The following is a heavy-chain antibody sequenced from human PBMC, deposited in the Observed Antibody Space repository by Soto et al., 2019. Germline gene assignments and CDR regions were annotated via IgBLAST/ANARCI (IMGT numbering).Heavy chain of an antibody. D-gene: IGHD4-17*01. V-gene: IGHV1-69*06. Sequence: QVLLLQSGSEVKKAGSSVKVSCKASGDAFKSYAIHWVRQAPGQGLEYMGRIIPSYDRTKYAQKFQGRLTLTGDMYTSTFYMELSSLRSEDTAVYYCARAPTNDYGDDTFDSWGQGTKVIVSS. CDR2: IIPSYDRT. J-gene: IGHJ4*02. CDR1: GDAFKSYA. CDR3: ARAPTNDYGDDTFDS.